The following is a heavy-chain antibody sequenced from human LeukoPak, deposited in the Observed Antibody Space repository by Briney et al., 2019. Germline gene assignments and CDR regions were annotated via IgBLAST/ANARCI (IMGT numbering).Heavy chain of an antibody. Sequence: ASVTVSFKASGYTFTVYYMHWVRQAPGQGLEWMGWINPNSGGTNYAQKFQGRVTMTRDTSISTAYMELSRLRSDDTAVYYCARDSGTGPAVWFDPWGQGTLVTVSS. D-gene: IGHD7-27*01. V-gene: IGHV1-2*02. CDR2: INPNSGGT. CDR3: ARDSGTGPAVWFDP. J-gene: IGHJ5*02. CDR1: GYTFTVYY.